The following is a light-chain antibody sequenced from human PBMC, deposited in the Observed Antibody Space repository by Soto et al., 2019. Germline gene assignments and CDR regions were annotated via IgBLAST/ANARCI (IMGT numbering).Light chain of an antibody. CDR1: QSVSSY. CDR2: DAS. J-gene: IGKJ5*01. Sequence: QNTDTPSVSPWEKTTVSCRASQSVSSYLAWYQQKPGQAPRLLIYDASNRATGIPARFSGSGSGTDFTLTISSLEPEDFAVYYCQQRSNLPITFGQGTLLAVK. CDR3: QQRSNLPIT. V-gene: IGKV3-11*01.